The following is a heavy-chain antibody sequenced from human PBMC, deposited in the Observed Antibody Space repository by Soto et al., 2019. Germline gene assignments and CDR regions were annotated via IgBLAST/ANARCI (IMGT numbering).Heavy chain of an antibody. V-gene: IGHV5-51*01. CDR3: ARRVYGYSYAD. D-gene: IGHD5-18*01. CDR1: WYRSVAYC. Sequence: SLQVPSKAAWYRSVAYCVGWVRQKPGKGLEWMGIIYPGDSDTRYSPSFQGQVTISADKSISTAYLQWSSLKASDTAIYYCARRVYGYSYADWGQGTLVTVTP. CDR2: IYPGDSDT. J-gene: IGHJ1*01.